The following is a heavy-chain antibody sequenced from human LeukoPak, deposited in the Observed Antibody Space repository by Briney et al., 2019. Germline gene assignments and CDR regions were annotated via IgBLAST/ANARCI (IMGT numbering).Heavy chain of an antibody. V-gene: IGHV1-8*01. CDR1: GYTFTSYD. CDR3: ARARRMIGIAADGY. Sequence: ASVKVSCKASGYTFTSYDINWVRQATGQGLEWMGWMNPNSGNTGYAQKFQGRVTMTRNTSISTAYMELSSLRSEDTAVYYCARARRMIGIAADGYWGQGTLVTVSS. CDR2: MNPNSGNT. J-gene: IGHJ4*02. D-gene: IGHD6-13*01.